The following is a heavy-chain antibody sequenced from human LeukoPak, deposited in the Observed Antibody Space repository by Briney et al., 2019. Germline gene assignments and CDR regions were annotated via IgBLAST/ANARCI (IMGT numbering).Heavy chain of an antibody. CDR1: GSTVTDYY. Sequence: GAIVKISCKASGSTVTDYYIHWVQQAPGKGLEWMGRVDPEEGETIYADRFQGRLIITADTFTDTAYMELSSLRSEDTAVYFCATSPSIPAAPNDYWGQGTLVTVSS. D-gene: IGHD2-2*01. CDR2: VDPEEGET. V-gene: IGHV1-69-2*01. CDR3: ATSPSIPAAPNDY. J-gene: IGHJ4*02.